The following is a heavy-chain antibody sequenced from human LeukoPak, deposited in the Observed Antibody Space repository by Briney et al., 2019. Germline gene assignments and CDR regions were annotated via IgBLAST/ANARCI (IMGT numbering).Heavy chain of an antibody. CDR1: GGTFSSYA. CDR3: ARVLTRNRGALDY. J-gene: IGHJ4*02. D-gene: IGHD1-14*01. V-gene: IGHV1-46*01. CDR2: INPSGGST. Sequence: ASVKVSCKASGGTFSSYAISWVRQAPGQGLEWMGIINPSGGSTSYAQKFQSRVTMTRDTSTSTVYMELSSLRSEDTAVYYCARVLTRNRGALDYWGQGTLVTVSS.